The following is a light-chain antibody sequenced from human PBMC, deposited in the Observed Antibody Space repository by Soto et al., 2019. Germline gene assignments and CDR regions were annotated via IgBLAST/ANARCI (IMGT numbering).Light chain of an antibody. CDR3: GAWDNSLSVVV. V-gene: IGLV1-51*01. CDR1: SSNIGRNY. Sequence: QAVVTQPPSVSAAPGQTVTISCSGSSSNIGRNYVSWYQHLPGTAPKLLIYDNDKRPSGIPDRFSGSKSGTSATLGITGLQTGDAADYYCGAWDNSLSVVVFGGGTKLTVL. CDR2: DND. J-gene: IGLJ2*01.